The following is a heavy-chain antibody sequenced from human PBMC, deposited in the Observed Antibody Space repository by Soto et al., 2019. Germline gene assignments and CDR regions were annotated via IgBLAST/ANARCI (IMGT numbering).Heavy chain of an antibody. Sequence: QVQLVQSGAEVKKPGSSVKVSCKASGGTFSSYTISWVRQAPGQGLEWRGRIIPILGIANYAQKFQGRVTITADKSTSTAYMELSSLRSEDTAVYYCASRYDSCDYWGQGTLVTVSS. J-gene: IGHJ4*02. V-gene: IGHV1-69*02. D-gene: IGHD3-22*01. CDR2: IIPILGIA. CDR3: ASRYDSCDY. CDR1: GGTFSSYT.